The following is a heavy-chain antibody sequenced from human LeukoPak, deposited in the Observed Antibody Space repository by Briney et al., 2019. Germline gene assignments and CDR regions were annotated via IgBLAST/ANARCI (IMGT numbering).Heavy chain of an antibody. CDR2: ISSSSSYI. V-gene: IGHV3-21*01. CDR3: ARYYYDSSGYYPQFDY. Sequence: GGSLRLSCAASGFTFSSYSMNWVRQAPGKGLEWVSSISSSSSYIYYADSVKGRSTISRDNAKNSLYLQMNSLRAEDTAVYYCARYYYDSSGYYPQFDYWGQGTLVTVSS. J-gene: IGHJ4*02. D-gene: IGHD3-22*01. CDR1: GFTFSSYS.